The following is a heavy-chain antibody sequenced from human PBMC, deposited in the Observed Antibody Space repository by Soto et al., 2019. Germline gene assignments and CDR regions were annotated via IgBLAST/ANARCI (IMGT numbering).Heavy chain of an antibody. CDR3: ARVGRERRNRYCSGGSCYPLYYFDY. CDR1: GFTFSSYG. D-gene: IGHD2-15*01. CDR2: IWYYGSNK. Sequence: PGGSLRLSCVASGFTFSSYGMHWVRQAPGKGLEWVAVIWYYGSNKYYADSVKGRFTISRDNSKNTLYLQMNSLRAEDTAVYYCARVGRERRNRYCSGGSCYPLYYFDYWGQGTLVTVSS. J-gene: IGHJ4*02. V-gene: IGHV3-33*08.